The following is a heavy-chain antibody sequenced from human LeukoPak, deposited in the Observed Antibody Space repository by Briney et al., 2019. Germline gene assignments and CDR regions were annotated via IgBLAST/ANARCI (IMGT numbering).Heavy chain of an antibody. CDR2: ISAYNGNT. J-gene: IGHJ6*02. Sequence: ASVKVSCKASGYTFTSYGISWVRQAPGQGLEWMGWISAYNGNTNYAQKLQGRVTMTRNTSISTAYMELSSLRSEDTAVYYCANTRYSSSWWDGMDVWGQGTTVTVSS. CDR1: GYTFTSYG. V-gene: IGHV1-18*01. D-gene: IGHD6-13*01. CDR3: ANTRYSSSWWDGMDV.